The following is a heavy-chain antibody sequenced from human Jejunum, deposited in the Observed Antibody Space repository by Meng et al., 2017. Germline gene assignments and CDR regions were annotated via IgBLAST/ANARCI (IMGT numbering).Heavy chain of an antibody. CDR3: ARDNGDYVSPD. Sequence: GESLKISCAASGFTFSNYHMNWVRQAPGKGLEWVSCISSSSTYISYADSVKGRFTISRDNAKDSLYLEMNSLRAEDTAVYYGARDNGDYVSPDWGPGTLVDVSS. V-gene: IGHV3-21*01. J-gene: IGHJ4*02. CDR1: GFTFSNYH. D-gene: IGHD4-17*01. CDR2: ISSSSTYI.